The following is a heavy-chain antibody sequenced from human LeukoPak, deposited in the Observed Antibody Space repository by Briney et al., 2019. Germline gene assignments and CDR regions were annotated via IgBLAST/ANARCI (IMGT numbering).Heavy chain of an antibody. V-gene: IGHV3-23*01. Sequence: PGGSLRLSCAASGFTFSSYAMSWVRQAPGKGLEWVSAISGSGGSTYYADSVKGRFTISRDNSKNTLYLQMNSLRAEDTAVYYCAKGAYYYDSSGHRGHLAYYYYYYMDVWGKGTTVTVSS. CDR3: AKGAYYYDSSGHRGHLAYYYYYYMDV. J-gene: IGHJ6*03. D-gene: IGHD3-22*01. CDR2: ISGSGGST. CDR1: GFTFSSYA.